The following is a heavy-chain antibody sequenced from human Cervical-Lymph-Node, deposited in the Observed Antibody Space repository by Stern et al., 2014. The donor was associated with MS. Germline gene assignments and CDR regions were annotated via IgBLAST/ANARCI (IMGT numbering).Heavy chain of an antibody. Sequence: VQLVQSGGGLVQPGGSLRLSCAASGFTFSSYWMHWVRQAPGEGLVWVSRVSSDGSTTSYADSVKGRFTISRDNAKNTLYLQMNSLRAEDTAVYYCARDRVNYCSGGSCYSVFADYWGQGTLVTVSS. CDR2: VSSDGSTT. V-gene: IGHV3-74*01. CDR3: ARDRVNYCSGGSCYSVFADY. D-gene: IGHD2-15*01. CDR1: GFTFSSYW. J-gene: IGHJ4*02.